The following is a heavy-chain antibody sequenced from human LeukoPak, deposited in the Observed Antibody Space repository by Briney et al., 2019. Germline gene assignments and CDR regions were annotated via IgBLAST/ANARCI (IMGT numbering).Heavy chain of an antibody. Sequence: PGGSLRLSCAASGFTFTTYSMAWVRQAPGKGLEWVSSISSSNTYIYYADSVKGRFTISRNNAVNSVYLQMSSLSAEDTALYFCARDLSSYFDYWGQGALVTVSS. D-gene: IGHD6-13*01. CDR3: ARDLSSYFDY. V-gene: IGHV3-21*01. CDR1: GFTFTTYS. CDR2: ISSSNTYI. J-gene: IGHJ4*02.